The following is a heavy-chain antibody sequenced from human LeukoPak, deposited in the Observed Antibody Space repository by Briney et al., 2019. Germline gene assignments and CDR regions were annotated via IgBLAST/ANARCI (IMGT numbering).Heavy chain of an antibody. CDR1: SGSFSGYY. Sequence: SETLSLTCAVYSGSFSGYYWSWIRQPPGKGLEWIGEINHSGSTNYNPSLKSRVTISVDTSKNQFSLKLSSVTAADTAVYCCAGGLDNWNVYIFDYWGLGTLVTVSS. D-gene: IGHD1-20*01. CDR2: INHSGST. J-gene: IGHJ4*02. CDR3: AGGLDNWNVYIFDY. V-gene: IGHV4-34*01.